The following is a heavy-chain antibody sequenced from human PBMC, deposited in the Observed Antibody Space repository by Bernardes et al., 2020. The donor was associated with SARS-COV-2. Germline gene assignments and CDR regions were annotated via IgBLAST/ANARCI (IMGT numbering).Heavy chain of an antibody. CDR3: VRSFNINWFDP. J-gene: IGHJ5*02. V-gene: IGHV4-39*01. Sequence: SETLSLTYTVSGDSITSSTYYWGWIRQPPGKGLEWIASIHYTGSIYDNPSLRGRVTISADTSKNQISLNLRSVTAADTAAYYCVRSFNINWFDPWGRGTLVTVSS. CDR2: IHYTGSI. D-gene: IGHD5-12*01. CDR1: GDSITSSTYY.